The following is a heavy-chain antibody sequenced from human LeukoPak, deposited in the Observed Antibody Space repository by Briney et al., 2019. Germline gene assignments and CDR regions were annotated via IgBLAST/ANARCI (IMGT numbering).Heavy chain of an antibody. CDR3: AKEDDDYGSGSYIDY. V-gene: IGHV3-30*02. CDR2: IRYDGSNK. D-gene: IGHD3-10*01. Sequence: GGSLRLSCAASGFTFSSYGMHWVRQAPGKGLEWVAFIRYDGSNKYYADSVKGRFTISRDNSKNTLYLQMNSLRAEDTAVYYCAKEDDDYGSGSYIDYWGQGTLVTVSS. CDR1: GFTFSSYG. J-gene: IGHJ4*02.